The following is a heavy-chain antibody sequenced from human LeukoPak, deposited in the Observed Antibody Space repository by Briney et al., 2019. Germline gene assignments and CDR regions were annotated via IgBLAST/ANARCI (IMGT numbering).Heavy chain of an antibody. V-gene: IGHV5-10-1*01. J-gene: IGHJ3*02. CDR3: ARRGGGGYSGYDSSAFDI. CDR2: IDPSDSYT. D-gene: IGHD5-12*01. Sequence: GESLKISCKGSGYSFTSYWISWVRQMPGKGLEWMGRIDPSDSYTNYSPSFQGHVTISADKSIGTAYLQWSSLKASDTAMYYCARRGGGGYSGYDSSAFDIWGQGTMVTVSS. CDR1: GYSFTSYW.